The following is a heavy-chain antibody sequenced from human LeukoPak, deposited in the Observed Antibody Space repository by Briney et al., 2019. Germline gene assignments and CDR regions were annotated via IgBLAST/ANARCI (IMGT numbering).Heavy chain of an antibody. Sequence: GGSLRLSCAASGFTFTTYWMSWVRQPPGKGLEWVANIKQDGTEKYYVDSVKGRFTISRDNAKNSLYLQMNGLRVEDTAIYYCAKVAHYYYGSESYYFFEHWGQGTPVTASS. D-gene: IGHD3-10*01. V-gene: IGHV3-7*01. CDR3: AKVAHYYYGSESYYFFEH. CDR1: GFTFTTYW. CDR2: IKQDGTEK. J-gene: IGHJ4*02.